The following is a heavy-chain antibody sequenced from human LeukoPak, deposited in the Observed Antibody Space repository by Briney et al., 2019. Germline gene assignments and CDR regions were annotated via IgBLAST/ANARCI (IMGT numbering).Heavy chain of an antibody. CDR1: GFTFSNYW. CDR2: INSDGSTA. CDR3: AREVGGNLGDAFDI. Sequence: GGSLRLSCAASGFTFSNYWMHCVRQAPGKGLVWVSRINSDGSTATYADSVKGCFTTSRDNAKKTLYVQMNSLRAEDTAVYYCAREVGGNLGDAFDIWGQGTMVTVSS. D-gene: IGHD4-23*01. J-gene: IGHJ3*02. V-gene: IGHV3-74*03.